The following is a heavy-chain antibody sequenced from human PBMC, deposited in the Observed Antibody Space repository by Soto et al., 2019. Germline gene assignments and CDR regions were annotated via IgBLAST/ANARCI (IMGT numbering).Heavy chain of an antibody. D-gene: IGHD2-15*01. CDR2: INTDSLS. V-gene: IGHV4-4*07. Sequence: SDPLSLTCSVSGVSITRYSWSWIRQSAGGGLEWMEHINTDSLSTYSPSFKSRLTMSHDTSKTQVSLRLISVTAADTAVYFCARVPVAVAATEDYYGLDVWGQGTTVTV. CDR3: ARVPVAVAATEDYYGLDV. J-gene: IGHJ6*02. CDR1: GVSITRYS.